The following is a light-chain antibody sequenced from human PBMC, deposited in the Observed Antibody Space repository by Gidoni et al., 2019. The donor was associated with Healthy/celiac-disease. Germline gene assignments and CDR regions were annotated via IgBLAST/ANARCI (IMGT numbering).Light chain of an antibody. J-gene: IGKJ4*01. Sequence: EIVMTQSPATLSVSPGERATLSCRASQRVSSNLAWYQQKPRQAPRLLIYGASTRATGSPARFSGSGSGTEFTLTISSLQSEDFAVYYCQQYNNWPPLTFGGGTKVEIK. CDR2: GAS. V-gene: IGKV3-15*01. CDR1: QRVSSN. CDR3: QQYNNWPPLT.